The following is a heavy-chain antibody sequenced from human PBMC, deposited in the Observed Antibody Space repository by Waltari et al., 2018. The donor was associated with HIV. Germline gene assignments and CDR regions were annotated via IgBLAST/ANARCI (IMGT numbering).Heavy chain of an antibody. CDR1: GYIFTNYG. CDR3: ARGRGGSYYYGVDV. D-gene: IGHD6-19*01. J-gene: IGHJ6*02. CDR2: ISCYNGNT. Sequence: QVHLVQSGAEVKMPGASVRVSCKTSGYIFTNYGVSWVRQAPGQGLEWLGWISCYNGNTNNAKALQGSVTLTTETSTSTAYMELRSLRSDDAAVYYCARGRGGSYYYGVDVWGQGTTVTVS. V-gene: IGHV1-18*01.